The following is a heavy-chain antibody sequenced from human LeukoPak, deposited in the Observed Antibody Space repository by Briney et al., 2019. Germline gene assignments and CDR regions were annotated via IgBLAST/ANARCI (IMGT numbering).Heavy chain of an antibody. V-gene: IGHV1-8*02. CDR1: GYTFTGYY. Sequence: ASVKVSCKASGYTFTGYYMHWVRQATGQGLEWMGWMNPNSGNTGYAQKFQGRVTMTRNTSISTAYMELSSLRSEDTAVYYCARVSTMDFDYWGQGTLVTVSS. CDR2: MNPNSGNT. D-gene: IGHD3-10*01. J-gene: IGHJ4*02. CDR3: ARVSTMDFDY.